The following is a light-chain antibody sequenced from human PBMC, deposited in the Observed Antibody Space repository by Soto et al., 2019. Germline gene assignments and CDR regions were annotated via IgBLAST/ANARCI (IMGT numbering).Light chain of an antibody. V-gene: IGKV1-39*01. CDR3: QQSYRTPYT. J-gene: IGKJ2*01. CDR2: AAS. CDR1: QGISTY. Sequence: DIQMTQSPSSLSAPVGDRVTITCRASQGISTYLVWYQQRQGRAPKLLIYAASSLLSGVPSRFSGSGSGTDFTLTISSLQPEDFATYYCQQSYRTPYTFGQGTKLETK.